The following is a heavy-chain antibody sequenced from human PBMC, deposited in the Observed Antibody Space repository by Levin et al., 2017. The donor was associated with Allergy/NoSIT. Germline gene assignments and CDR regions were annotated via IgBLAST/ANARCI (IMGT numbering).Heavy chain of an antibody. CDR2: TYYRSKWSN. D-gene: IGHD3-10*01. J-gene: IGHJ3*01. CDR1: GDSVSSNSAA. V-gene: IGHV6-1*01. Sequence: SSETLSLTCVISGDSVSSNSAAWNWIRQSPSRGLEWLGRTYYRSKWSNDYAVSVKSRITINPDTSKNQFSLQLNSVTPDDTAVYYCAKFSAGVDAFDVWGQGTMVTVSS. CDR3: AKFSAGVDAFDV.